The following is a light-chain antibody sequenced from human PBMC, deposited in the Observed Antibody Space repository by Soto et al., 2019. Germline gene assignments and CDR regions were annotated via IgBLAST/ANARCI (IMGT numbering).Light chain of an antibody. CDR1: QGINSW. CDR3: QQYTNWPPNP. J-gene: IGKJ5*01. CDR2: AAS. V-gene: IGKV1-12*01. Sequence: DIHMTQSPSSVSSSVLDIVTMTCLASQGINSWLAWYQQKPGKAPKLLIYAASSLQSGVPSRFSGSGSGTEFTLTISSLQSEDFAVYYCQQYTNWPPNPFGQGTRLEIK.